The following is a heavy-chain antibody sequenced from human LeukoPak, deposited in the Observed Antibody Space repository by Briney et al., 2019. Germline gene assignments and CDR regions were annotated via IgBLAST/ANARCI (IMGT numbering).Heavy chain of an antibody. CDR1: GFTFSSHG. CDR2: ISYDGNTK. J-gene: IGHJ4*02. CDR3: AKDDGQGY. V-gene: IGHV3-30*18. Sequence: GGSLRLSCAASGFTFSSHGFHWVRQAPGKGLEWVAVISYDGNTKKYADSVKGRFTISRDNSKNTLYLQMNSLRAEGTAVYFCAKDDGQGYWGQGTLVTVSS.